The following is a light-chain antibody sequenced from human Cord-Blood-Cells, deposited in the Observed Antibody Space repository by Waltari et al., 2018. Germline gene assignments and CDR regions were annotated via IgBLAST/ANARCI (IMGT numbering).Light chain of an antibody. CDR2: YDS. CDR3: QVWDSSSDHYV. J-gene: IGLJ1*01. Sequence: SYVLTQPPPVAVAPGKTARINRGGKKHGRKRVQRYQQKPGQAPVLVIYYDSDRPSGIPERFSGSNSGNTATLTISRVEAGDEADYYCQVWDSSSDHYVFGTGTKVTVL. V-gene: IGLV3-21*04. CDR1: KHGRKR.